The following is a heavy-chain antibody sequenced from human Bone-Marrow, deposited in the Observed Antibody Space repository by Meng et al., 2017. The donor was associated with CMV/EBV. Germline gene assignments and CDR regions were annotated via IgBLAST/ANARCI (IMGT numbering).Heavy chain of an antibody. V-gene: IGHV3-13*03. CDR3: AKDPTELLWFGFYGMDV. Sequence: GESLKISCAACGFTFSSYDMHWVRQATGKGLEWVSAIGTAGDTYYPGSVKGQFTIFRENAKNSLYLQMNSLRAEDTAVYYCAKDPTELLWFGFYGMDVWGQGTTVTVSS. D-gene: IGHD3-10*01. CDR2: IGTAGDT. CDR1: GFTFSSYD. J-gene: IGHJ6*02.